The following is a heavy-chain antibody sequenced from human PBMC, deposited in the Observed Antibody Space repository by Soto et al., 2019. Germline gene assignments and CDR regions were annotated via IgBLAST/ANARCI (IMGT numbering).Heavy chain of an antibody. D-gene: IGHD6-13*01. CDR1: GGTFSSYT. CDR3: ARVSGISWHYWYFDL. Sequence: QVQLVQSGAEVKKPGSSVKVSCKASGGTFSSYTISWVRQAPGQGLEWMGRIIPILGIANYAQKFEGRVTITADKSTSTAYMELSSLSSEDTAVYYYARVSGISWHYWYFDLWGRGTLLTVSS. J-gene: IGHJ2*01. V-gene: IGHV1-69*02. CDR2: IIPILGIA.